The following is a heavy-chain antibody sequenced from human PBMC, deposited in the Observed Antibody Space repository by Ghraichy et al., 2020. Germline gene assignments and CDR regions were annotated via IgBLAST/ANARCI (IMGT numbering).Heavy chain of an antibody. J-gene: IGHJ4*01. CDR3: STSPRADRGNY. D-gene: IGHD3-10*01. CDR2: IKTDGSTT. V-gene: IGHV3-74*01. Sequence: GSLRLSCAASGLTFSSYWMHWVRQAPGKGLEWVSHIKTDGSTTNYADSVRGRFTISRDNAKNTLYLQMNSLRADDTAVYYCSTSPRADRGNYWGHGILVTVSS. CDR1: GLTFSSYW.